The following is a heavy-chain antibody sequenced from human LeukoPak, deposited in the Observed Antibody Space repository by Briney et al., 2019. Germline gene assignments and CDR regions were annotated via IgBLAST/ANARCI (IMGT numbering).Heavy chain of an antibody. CDR1: GYTFIHYD. V-gene: IGHV1-8*01. CDR3: VRAMVRGVVLSDF. D-gene: IGHD3-10*01. Sequence: ASVTVSCKASGYTFIHYDINWVRQATAQGLEWMGWMNPVNGNAGKAQKFQGRITLTRNTSINTAYMDLSSLRSNDTAIYYCVRAMVRGVVLSDFWGQGTLVTVSS. J-gene: IGHJ4*02. CDR2: MNPVNGNA.